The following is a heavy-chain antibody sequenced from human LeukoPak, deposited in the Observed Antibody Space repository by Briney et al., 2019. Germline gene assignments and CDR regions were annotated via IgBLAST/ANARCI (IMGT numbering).Heavy chain of an antibody. CDR1: GFTFSSYW. V-gene: IGHV3-7*01. Sequence: GGSLRLSCAASGFTFSSYWMSWVRQAPGKGLEWVANIKQDGSEKYYVDSVKGRFTISRDNAKNSLYLQMNSLRAEDTAVYYCARPNWGDLWSGYYRGIDYWGQGTLVTVSS. D-gene: IGHD3-3*01. J-gene: IGHJ4*02. CDR3: ARPNWGDLWSGYYRGIDY. CDR2: IKQDGSEK.